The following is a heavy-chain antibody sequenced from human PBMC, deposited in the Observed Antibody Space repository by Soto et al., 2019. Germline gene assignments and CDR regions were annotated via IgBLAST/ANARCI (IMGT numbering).Heavy chain of an antibody. CDR3: ARTDIISASFDP. D-gene: IGHD3-3*02. Sequence: ASVKVDCKASGYTFTSLGISWVRQAPGQGLEWMGWISPYNGNTKHAQKLQARVTMTTDTSTSTVYMELRSLRSDDTAVYYCARTDIISASFDPRGQRTLVTVSS. CDR1: GYTFTSLG. V-gene: IGHV1-18*01. CDR2: ISPYNGNT. J-gene: IGHJ5*02.